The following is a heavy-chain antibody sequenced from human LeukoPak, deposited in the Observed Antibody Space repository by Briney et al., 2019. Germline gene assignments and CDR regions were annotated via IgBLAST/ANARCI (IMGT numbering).Heavy chain of an antibody. CDR1: GFTFSSYG. D-gene: IGHD3-3*01. CDR3: AKVAYFGVVIYPFDH. V-gene: IGHV3-33*06. Sequence: GGSLRLSCAASGFTFSSYGMHWVRQAPGKGLEWVAVIWYDGSNKYYADSVKGRFTISRDNSKNTLYLQMNSLRAEDTAVYYCAKVAYFGVVIYPFDHWGQGTLVTVSS. CDR2: IWYDGSNK. J-gene: IGHJ4*02.